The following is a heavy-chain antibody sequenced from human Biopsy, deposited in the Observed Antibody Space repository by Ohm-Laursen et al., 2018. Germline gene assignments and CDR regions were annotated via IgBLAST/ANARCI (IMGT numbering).Heavy chain of an antibody. CDR2: ISAGSNYI. CDR1: GFTFSNYA. D-gene: IGHD3-22*01. CDR3: AVEYYDSSGYYNPKWFNP. Sequence: GSLRLSCSASGFTFSNYAMSWVRQAPGKGLEWVSSISAGSNYIYYTDSVKGRFTISRDNAQNSLYLQMNSLRAEDTAFYYCAVEYYDSSGYYNPKWFNPWGQGTLVTVSS. V-gene: IGHV3-21*01. J-gene: IGHJ5*02.